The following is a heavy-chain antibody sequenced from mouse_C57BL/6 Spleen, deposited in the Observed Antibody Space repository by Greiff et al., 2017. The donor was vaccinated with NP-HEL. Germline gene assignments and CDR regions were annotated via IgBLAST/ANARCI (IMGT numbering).Heavy chain of an antibody. CDR3: ARGDYDALYYYAMDY. Sequence: EVQLVESGGGLVKPGGSLKLSCAASGFTFSDYGMHWVRQAPEKGLEWVAYISSGSSTIYYADTVKGRFTISRANAKNTLFLQMTSLRSEDTAMYYCARGDYDALYYYAMDYWGQGTSVTVSS. J-gene: IGHJ4*01. CDR2: ISSGSSTI. D-gene: IGHD2-4*01. CDR1: GFTFSDYG. V-gene: IGHV5-17*01.